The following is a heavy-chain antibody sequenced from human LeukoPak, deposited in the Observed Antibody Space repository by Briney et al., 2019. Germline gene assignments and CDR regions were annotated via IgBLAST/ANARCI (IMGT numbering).Heavy chain of an antibody. CDR1: GFTFSSYA. CDR3: TTDGTYYYDSSGYSSDAFDI. J-gene: IGHJ3*02. D-gene: IGHD3-22*01. Sequence: PGGSLRLSCAASGFTFSSYAMSWVRQAPGKGLEWVSAISGSGGSTYYADSVKGRFTISRDNSKNTLDLQMNSLKTEDTAVYYCTTDGTYYYDSSGYSSDAFDIWGQGTMVTVSS. CDR2: ISGSGGST. V-gene: IGHV3-23*01.